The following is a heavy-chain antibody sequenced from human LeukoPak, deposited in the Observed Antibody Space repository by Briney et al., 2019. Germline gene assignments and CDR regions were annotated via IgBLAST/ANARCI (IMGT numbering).Heavy chain of an antibody. V-gene: IGHV3-30*18. CDR3: AKGASSSWDNFDY. J-gene: IGHJ4*02. CDR1: GFTFSSYG. D-gene: IGHD6-13*01. Sequence: GGSLRLSCAASGFTFSSYGMHWVRQAPGKGLEWVAVISYDGSNKYYADSMKGRFTISRDNSKNTLYLQMNSLRAEDTAVYYCAKGASSSWDNFDYWGQGTLVTVSS. CDR2: ISYDGSNK.